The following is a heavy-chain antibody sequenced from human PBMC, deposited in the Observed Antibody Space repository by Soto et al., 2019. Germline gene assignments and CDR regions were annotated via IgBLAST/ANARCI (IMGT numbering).Heavy chain of an antibody. CDR2: INPNSGGT. V-gene: IGHV1-2*02. D-gene: IGHD6-19*01. J-gene: IGHJ5*02. Sequence: QVQLVQSGAEVKKPGASVKVSCKASGYTFTGYYMHWVRQAPGQGLEWMGWINPNSGGTNYAQKFQGRVTMTRDTSISTAYMELSRLRSDDTAVYYCARTYSSGWYDGSWFDPWGQGTLVTVSS. CDR1: GYTFTGYY. CDR3: ARTYSSGWYDGSWFDP.